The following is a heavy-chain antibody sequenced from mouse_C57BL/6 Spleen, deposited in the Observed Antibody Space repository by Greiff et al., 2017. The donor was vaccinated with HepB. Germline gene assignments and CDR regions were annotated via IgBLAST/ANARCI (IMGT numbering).Heavy chain of an antibody. V-gene: IGHV5-16*01. D-gene: IGHD2-4*01. Sequence: DVHLVESEGGLVQPGSSMKLSCTASGFTFSDYYMAWVRQVPEKGLEWVANINYDGSSTYYLDSLKSRFIISRDNAKNILYLQMSSLKSEDTATYYCARTDYDYDVFAYWGQGTLVTVSA. CDR1: GFTFSDYY. CDR2: INYDGSST. CDR3: ARTDYDYDVFAY. J-gene: IGHJ3*01.